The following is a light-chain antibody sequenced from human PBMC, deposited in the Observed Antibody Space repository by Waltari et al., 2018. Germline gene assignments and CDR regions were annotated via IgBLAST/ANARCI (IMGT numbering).Light chain of an antibody. CDR2: DAS. Sequence: DIQMTQSPYSLSASVGDRVTITCQASQDSSNYLNWYQQKPGKAPKLLSYDASNLETGVPSRFSGSGSGTDFTFTISSLQPEDIATYYCQQYDNLLFTFGQGTRLEIK. CDR1: QDSSNY. J-gene: IGKJ5*01. CDR3: QQYDNLLFT. V-gene: IGKV1-33*01.